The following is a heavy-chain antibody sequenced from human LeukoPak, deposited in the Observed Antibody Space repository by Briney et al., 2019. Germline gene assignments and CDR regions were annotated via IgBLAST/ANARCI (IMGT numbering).Heavy chain of an antibody. CDR3: ARDLYIFRSGWYSASHYMDV. V-gene: IGHV4-4*07. J-gene: IGHJ6*03. Sequence: NPSETLSLTCTVSGVSISSYYWSWIRQSAGKGLEWIGRVGRLSTSGITDYNPSLKSRVTMSVDTSKSQFSLNLRSVTAADSAVYYCARDLYIFRSGWYSASHYMDVWGKGTTVTVSS. CDR1: GVSISSYY. CDR2: VGRLSTSGIT. D-gene: IGHD6-19*01.